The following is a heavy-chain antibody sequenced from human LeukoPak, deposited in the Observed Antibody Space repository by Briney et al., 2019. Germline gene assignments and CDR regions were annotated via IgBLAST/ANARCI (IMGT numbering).Heavy chain of an antibody. D-gene: IGHD4-17*01. CDR1: GFTFSSYA. CDR3: AKFLVSVTTGFSSVVRPSYYGMDV. CDR2: ISGSGGST. V-gene: IGHV3-23*01. Sequence: PGGSLRLSCAASGFTFSSYAMSWVRQAPGKGLEWVSAISGSGGSTYYADSVKGRFTISRDNSKNTLYLQMNSLRAEDTAVYYCAKFLVSVTTGFSSVVRPSYYGMDVWGQGTTVTVSS. J-gene: IGHJ6*02.